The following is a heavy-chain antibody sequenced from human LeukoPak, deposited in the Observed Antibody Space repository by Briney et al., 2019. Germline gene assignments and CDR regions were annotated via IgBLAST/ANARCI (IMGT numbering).Heavy chain of an antibody. V-gene: IGHV3-21*01. D-gene: IGHD5-18*01. CDR1: GFTFSSYA. Sequence: PGGSLRLSCAASGFTFSSYAMTWVRQAPGKGLEWVSSISSSSSYIYYADSVKGRFTISRDNAKNSLYLQMNSLRAEDTAVYYCARDHGDTAMAYFDYWGQGTLVTVSS. CDR3: ARDHGDTAMAYFDY. CDR2: ISSSSSYI. J-gene: IGHJ4*02.